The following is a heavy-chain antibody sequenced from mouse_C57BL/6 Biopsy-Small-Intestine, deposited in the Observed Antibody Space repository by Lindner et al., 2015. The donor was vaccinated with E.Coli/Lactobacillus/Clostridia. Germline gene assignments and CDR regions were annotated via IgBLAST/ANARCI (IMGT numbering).Heavy chain of an antibody. D-gene: IGHD4-1*01. CDR2: IDPEDGET. J-gene: IGHJ3*01. V-gene: IGHV14-2*01. CDR1: GFKIKDYY. CDR3: SFLTPFAY. Sequence: VQLQESGAEFVKPGASVKVSCTVSGFKIKDYYMHWVKQRTEQGLEWIGRIDPEDGETKYDPKFQGKATITADTSSNTAYLQLNSLTSEDTAVYYCSFLTPFAYWGQGTLVTVSA.